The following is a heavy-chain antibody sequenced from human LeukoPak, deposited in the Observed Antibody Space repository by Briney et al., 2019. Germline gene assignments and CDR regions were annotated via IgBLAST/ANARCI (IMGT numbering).Heavy chain of an antibody. Sequence: GASVKVSCKASGYTFTSYAMHWVRQAPGQRLEWMGWINAGDGNTKYSQKFQGRVTITRDTSASTAYMELSSLRSEDTAVYYCARDSALDSYDSSGYYSHYFDYWGQGTLVTVSS. CDR2: INAGDGNT. D-gene: IGHD3-22*01. CDR3: ARDSALDSYDSSGYYSHYFDY. V-gene: IGHV1-3*01. CDR1: GYTFTSYA. J-gene: IGHJ4*02.